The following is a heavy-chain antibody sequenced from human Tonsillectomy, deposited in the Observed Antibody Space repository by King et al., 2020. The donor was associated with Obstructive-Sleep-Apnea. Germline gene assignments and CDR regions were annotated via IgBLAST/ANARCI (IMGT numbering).Heavy chain of an antibody. CDR1: GFNFSNYP. D-gene: IGHD3-3*01. Sequence: QVQLVESGGGVVQPGKSLRLSCAASGFNFSNYPIHWLRQAPGKGLEWVTVISFDGSDKYFADSVEGRFTISRDNSKKTLYLQMNSLRVEDTAVYYCARGRITIFGVVPQGWAFDVWGQGTMVTVSS. CDR2: ISFDGSDK. CDR3: ARGRITIFGVVPQGWAFDV. J-gene: IGHJ3*01. V-gene: IGHV3-30*04.